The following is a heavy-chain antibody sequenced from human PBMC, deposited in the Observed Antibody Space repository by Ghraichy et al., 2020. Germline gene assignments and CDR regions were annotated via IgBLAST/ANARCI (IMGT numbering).Heavy chain of an antibody. D-gene: IGHD3-9*01. CDR2: IVDSGRT. J-gene: IGHJ6*02. CDR3: AREPEEDILTGQKYGLDV. V-gene: IGHV4-34*12. Sequence: SETLSLTCAVYGGSFSGHFWSWIRQPPGKGPEWIGEIVDSGRTNYNPSLKSRVTISVDTSKNQFSLNLTSVTAADTAVYFCAREPEEDILTGQKYGLDVWGQGTTVTVSS. CDR1: GGSFSGHF.